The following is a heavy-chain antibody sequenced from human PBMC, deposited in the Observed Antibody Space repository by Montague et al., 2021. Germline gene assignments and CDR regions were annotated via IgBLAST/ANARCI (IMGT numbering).Heavy chain of an antibody. V-gene: IGHV3-23*03. J-gene: IGHJ4*02. D-gene: IGHD6-13*01. CDR1: GFTFSAYG. CDR2: IHYGGAI. Sequence: LRLSCAASGFTFSAYGMTWVRQAPGKGLEWVAVIHYGGAIYADSVKGRFTISGDDSKNMLYLQMNSLRAEDTALYYCVKGRSRLDYWGQGTLVTVSS. CDR3: VKGRSRLDY.